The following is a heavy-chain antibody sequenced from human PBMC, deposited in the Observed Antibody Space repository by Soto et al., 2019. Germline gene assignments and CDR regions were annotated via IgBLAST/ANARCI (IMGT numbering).Heavy chain of an antibody. V-gene: IGHV4-34*01. CDR3: ARRMSGVHYSNHGFDY. D-gene: IGHD4-4*01. Sequence: SETLSLTCAVYGGSFSGYYWSWIRQPPGKGLEWIGEINHSGSTNYNPSLKSRVTISVDTSKNQFSLKLSSVTAADTAVYYCARRMSGVHYSNHGFDYWGQGTLVTVSS. CDR1: GGSFSGYY. CDR2: INHSGST. J-gene: IGHJ4*02.